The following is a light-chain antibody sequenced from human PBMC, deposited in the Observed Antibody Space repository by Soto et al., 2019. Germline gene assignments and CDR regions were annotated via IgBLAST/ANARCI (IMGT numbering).Light chain of an antibody. CDR2: DAS. CDR1: QSLRSS. CDR3: HQRSTWPPT. V-gene: IGKV3-11*01. Sequence: EVVLTQSPATLSLSPGEGATLSCRASQSLRSSLAWYQQKPGQAPRLLIYDASDRATGIPARFSGSGSGTDFILTISSLEPEDFAVYYCHQRSTWPPTFGGGTKVEIK. J-gene: IGKJ4*01.